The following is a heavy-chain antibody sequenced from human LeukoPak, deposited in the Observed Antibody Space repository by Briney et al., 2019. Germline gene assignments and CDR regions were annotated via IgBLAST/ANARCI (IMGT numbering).Heavy chain of an antibody. CDR2: IYYSGST. V-gene: IGHV4-59*04. D-gene: IGHD6-6*01. Sequence: SSETLSLTCTVSGGSISSYYWSWIRQPPGKGLEWIGSIYYSGSTNYNPSLKSPVTMSVDTPKNQFSLKLTSVTAADTADCARRSIAARGYYYYMDVWGKGTTVTVSS. J-gene: IGHJ6*03. CDR3: RSIAARGYYYYMDV. CDR1: GGSISSYY.